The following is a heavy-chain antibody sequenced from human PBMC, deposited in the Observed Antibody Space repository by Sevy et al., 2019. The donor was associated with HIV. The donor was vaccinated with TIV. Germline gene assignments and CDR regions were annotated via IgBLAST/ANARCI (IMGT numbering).Heavy chain of an antibody. Sequence: GESLKISCAASGFTFSSYSMNWVRQAPGKGLEWVAVISYDGSNKYYADSVKGRFTISRDNSKNTLYLQMNSLRAEDTAVYYCAKVLVEGYDSSSDYFDYWGQGTLVTVSS. J-gene: IGHJ4*02. CDR1: GFTFSSYS. CDR3: AKVLVEGYDSSSDYFDY. CDR2: ISYDGSNK. V-gene: IGHV3-30*18. D-gene: IGHD3-22*01.